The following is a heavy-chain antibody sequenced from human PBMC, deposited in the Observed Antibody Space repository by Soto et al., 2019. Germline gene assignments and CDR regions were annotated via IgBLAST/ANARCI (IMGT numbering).Heavy chain of an antibody. CDR1: GFTFSTYG. Sequence: QVQLVESGGGVVQPGRSLRLSCAASGFTFSTYGIHWVRQAPGKGLEWVAVIWYDGNDKYYADSVKGRFTISSDNSKNTLYLQMNSLRAEDTAVYYCARDGGSGDRGGMDVWGQGTTVTVSS. D-gene: IGHD3-10*01. V-gene: IGHV3-33*01. CDR2: IWYDGNDK. CDR3: ARDGGSGDRGGMDV. J-gene: IGHJ6*02.